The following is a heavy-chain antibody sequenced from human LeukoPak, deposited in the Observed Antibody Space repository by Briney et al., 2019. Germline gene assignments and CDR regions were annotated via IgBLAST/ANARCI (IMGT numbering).Heavy chain of an antibody. CDR1: GGSISSYY. V-gene: IGHV4-59*01. Sequence: KPSETLSLTCTVSGGSISSYYWSWIRQPPGKGLEWIGYIYYSGSTNYNPSLKSRVTISVDTSKNQFSLKLSSVTAADTALYYCARGNLGFGSGSYYWFDPWGQGTLVTVSS. CDR2: IYYSGST. D-gene: IGHD3-10*01. J-gene: IGHJ5*02. CDR3: ARGNLGFGSGSYYWFDP.